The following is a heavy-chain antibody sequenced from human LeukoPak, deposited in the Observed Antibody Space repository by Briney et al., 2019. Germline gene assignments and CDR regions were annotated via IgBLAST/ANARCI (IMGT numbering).Heavy chain of an antibody. CDR2: ITRGSIYT. Sequence: GSLRLSCAASGFTFSNYNMNWVRQTPGKGLEWVSSITRGSIYTFYADSVKGRFTISRDNAKNSLSLQMNSLRAEDTAVYYCARDPYNGSYGDDYYYYMDVWGKGTTVTISS. D-gene: IGHD1-26*01. V-gene: IGHV3-21*01. J-gene: IGHJ6*03. CDR1: GFTFSNYN. CDR3: ARDPYNGSYGDDYYYYMDV.